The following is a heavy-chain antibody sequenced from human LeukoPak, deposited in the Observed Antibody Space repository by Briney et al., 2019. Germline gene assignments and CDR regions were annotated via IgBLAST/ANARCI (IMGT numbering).Heavy chain of an antibody. CDR1: GFTFSSYG. D-gene: IGHD5-18*01. J-gene: IGHJ4*02. V-gene: IGHV3-30*02. CDR3: AKDTGAWIQLWHLFDH. Sequence: PGGSLRLSCAASGFTFSSYGMHWVRQAPGKGLEWVAFIRYDGSNKYYADSVKGRFTISRDNSKNTPYLQMNSLRAEDTAVYYCAKDTGAWIQLWHLFDHWGQGTLVTVSS. CDR2: IRYDGSNK.